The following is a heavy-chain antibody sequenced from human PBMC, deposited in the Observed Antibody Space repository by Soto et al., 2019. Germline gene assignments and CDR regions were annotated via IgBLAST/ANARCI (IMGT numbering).Heavy chain of an antibody. J-gene: IGHJ4*02. D-gene: IGHD6-13*01. CDR1: GFTFSSYW. CDR2: IKSDGSST. CDR3: AGGGSSSWFRALDY. Sequence: EVQLVESGGGLVQPGGSLRLSCAASGFTFSSYWMHWVRQAPGKGLVWVSRIKSDGSSTGYADFVKGRFTISRDNPKNTLYLQMNSLRAEDTAVYYCAGGGSSSWFRALDYWGQGTLVTVSS. V-gene: IGHV3-74*01.